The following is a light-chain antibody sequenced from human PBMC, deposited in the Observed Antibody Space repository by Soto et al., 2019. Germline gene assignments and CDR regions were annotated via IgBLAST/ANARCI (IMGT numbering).Light chain of an antibody. CDR3: CSNVDTYSVI. J-gene: IGLJ2*01. Sequence: QSALTQPRSVSGSPGQSVTISCTGTSSDVGGYNFVSWYQQHPGKAPKLMIYDVFKRPSGVPDRFSGSKSANTASLTISGLQAYDEADYYCCSNVDTYSVIFGGGTKVTVL. CDR1: SSDVGGYNF. CDR2: DVF. V-gene: IGLV2-11*01.